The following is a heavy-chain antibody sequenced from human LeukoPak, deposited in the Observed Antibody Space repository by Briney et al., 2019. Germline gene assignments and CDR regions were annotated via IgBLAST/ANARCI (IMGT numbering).Heavy chain of an antibody. Sequence: SETLSLTCAVYGGSFSGYYWSWIRQPPGKGLEWIGYIYYSGSTNYNPSLKSRVTISVDTSRNQFSLKLSSVTAADTAVYYCARVEYYYYYMDVWGKGTTATISS. CDR3: ARVEYYYYYMDV. D-gene: IGHD3-3*01. CDR1: GGSFSGYY. CDR2: IYYSGST. J-gene: IGHJ6*03. V-gene: IGHV4-59*01.